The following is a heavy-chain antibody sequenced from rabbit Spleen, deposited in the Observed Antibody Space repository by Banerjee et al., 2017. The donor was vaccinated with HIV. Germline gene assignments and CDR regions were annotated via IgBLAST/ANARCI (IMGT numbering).Heavy chain of an antibody. Sequence: QSLEESGGDLVKPGASLTLTCIASGVSFSGDSYMCWVRQAPGRGLEWIACIDTGSSGFTYFANWAKGRFTISKTSSTTVTLQMTSLTAADTATYFCARDLVAVIGWNFNLWGQGTLVTVS. D-gene: IGHD1-1*01. J-gene: IGHJ4*01. V-gene: IGHV1S40*01. CDR1: GVSFSGDSY. CDR2: IDTGSSGFT. CDR3: ARDLVAVIGWNFNL.